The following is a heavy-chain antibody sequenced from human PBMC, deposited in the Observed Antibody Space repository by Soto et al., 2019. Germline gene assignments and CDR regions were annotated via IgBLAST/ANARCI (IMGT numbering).Heavy chain of an antibody. CDR2: IYYSGST. V-gene: IGHV4-59*01. D-gene: IGHD3-22*01. J-gene: IGHJ2*01. CDR3: AREGGYYDSSGSAGDFDL. Sequence: TLSLTCTVSGGSISSYYWSWIRQPPGKGLEWIGYIYYSGSTNYNPSLKSRVTISVDTSKNQFSLKLSSVTAADTAVYYCAREGGYYDSSGSAGDFDLWGRGTLVTVSS. CDR1: GGSISSYY.